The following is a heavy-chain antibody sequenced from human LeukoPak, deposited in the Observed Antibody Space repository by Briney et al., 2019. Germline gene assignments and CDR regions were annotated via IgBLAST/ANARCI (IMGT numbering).Heavy chain of an antibody. D-gene: IGHD2-2*01. V-gene: IGHV4-30-2*01. J-gene: IGHJ4*02. CDR3: AVVPDIVVVPESDY. Sequence: SQTLSLTCAVSGGSISSGGYSWSWIRQPPGKGLEWIGEINHSGSTNYNPSLKSRVTISVDTSKNQFSLKLSSVTAADTAVYYCAVVPDIVVVPESDYWGQGTLVTVSS. CDR1: GGSISSGGYS. CDR2: INHSGST.